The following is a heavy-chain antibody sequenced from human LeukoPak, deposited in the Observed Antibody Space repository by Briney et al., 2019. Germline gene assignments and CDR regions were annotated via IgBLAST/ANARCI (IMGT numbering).Heavy chain of an antibody. V-gene: IGHV5-51*01. Sequence: GESLKISCKGSGYSFTNYWIGWVRQMPGKGLEWMGSIYPGDSDTRYSPSFQGQVTISADKSISSAYLQWTSLKASATAMYYCARHGPPPDDSSGYYYDLDYWGQGTLVTVSS. CDR2: IYPGDSDT. CDR1: GYSFTNYW. CDR3: ARHGPPPDDSSGYYYDLDY. D-gene: IGHD3-22*01. J-gene: IGHJ4*02.